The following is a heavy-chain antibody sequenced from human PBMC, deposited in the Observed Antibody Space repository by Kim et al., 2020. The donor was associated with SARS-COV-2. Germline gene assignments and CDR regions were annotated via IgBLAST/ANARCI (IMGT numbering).Heavy chain of an antibody. Sequence: SETLSLTCAVYGGSFSGYYWSWIRQPPGKGLEWIGEINHSGSTNYNPSLKSRVTISVDTSKNQFSLKLSSVTAADTAVYYCARGATMVRGVIYYYYGMDVWGQGTTVTVSS. CDR1: GGSFSGYY. CDR2: INHSGST. J-gene: IGHJ6*02. CDR3: ARGATMVRGVIYYYYGMDV. D-gene: IGHD3-10*01. V-gene: IGHV4-34*01.